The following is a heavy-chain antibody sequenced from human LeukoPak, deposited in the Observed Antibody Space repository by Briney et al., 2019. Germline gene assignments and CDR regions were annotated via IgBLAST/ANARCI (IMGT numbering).Heavy chain of an antibody. Sequence: ASVKVSCKASGYTFTGYYMHWVRQAPGQGLEWMGWINPNSGGTNYAQKLQGRVTMTTDTSTSTAYMELRSLGSDDTAVYYCARDSPRYFDSFSAYYYYYGMDVWGQGTTVTVSS. D-gene: IGHD3-9*01. J-gene: IGHJ6*02. V-gene: IGHV1-2*02. CDR1: GYTFTGYY. CDR3: ARDSPRYFDSFSAYYYYYGMDV. CDR2: INPNSGGT.